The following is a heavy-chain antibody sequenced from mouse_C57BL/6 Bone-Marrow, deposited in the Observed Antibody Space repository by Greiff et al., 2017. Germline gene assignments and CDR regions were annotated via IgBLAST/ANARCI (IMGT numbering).Heavy chain of an antibody. CDR1: GYTFTSYW. Sequence: VKLQQPGAELVKPGASVKLSCKASGYTFTSYWMPWVKQRPGQGLEWIGMFHTNSGRTNYNEKFKSKATLTVDKSYSTLYMQLSSLTSEDSAVDYCASGLRRRGGFAYWGQGTLVTVSA. V-gene: IGHV1-64*01. J-gene: IGHJ3*01. CDR3: ASGLRRRGGFAY. D-gene: IGHD2-4*01. CDR2: FHTNSGRT.